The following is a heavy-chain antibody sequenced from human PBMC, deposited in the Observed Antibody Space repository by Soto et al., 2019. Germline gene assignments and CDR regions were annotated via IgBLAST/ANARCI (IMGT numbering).Heavy chain of an antibody. D-gene: IGHD3-22*01. CDR1: GYSFAGYW. Sequence: GESLKISCKGSGYSFAGYWITWVLQKPGKGLEWMGRIDPSDSQTYYSPSFRCHVTISVTKSITTVFLQWSSLRASDTAMYYCARQIYDSDTGPHFQYYFDSWGQGTPVTVSS. CDR3: ARQIYDSDTGPHFQYYFDS. J-gene: IGHJ4*02. CDR2: IDPSDSQT. V-gene: IGHV5-10-1*01.